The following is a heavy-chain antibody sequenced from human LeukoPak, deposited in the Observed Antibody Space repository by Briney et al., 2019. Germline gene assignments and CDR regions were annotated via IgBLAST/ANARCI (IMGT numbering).Heavy chain of an antibody. D-gene: IGHD4-17*01. CDR3: ARDRLHYGEYEKTLDY. V-gene: IGHV3-48*01. J-gene: IGHJ4*02. CDR2: ISNSGSTI. Sequence: GGSLRLSCAASGFTFSSYGMHWVSQAPGKGLEWVSYISNSGSTIYYADTVKGRFTISRDNAKNSLYLQMNSLRVDDTAVYYCARDRLHYGEYEKTLDYWGQGTLVTVSS. CDR1: GFTFSSYG.